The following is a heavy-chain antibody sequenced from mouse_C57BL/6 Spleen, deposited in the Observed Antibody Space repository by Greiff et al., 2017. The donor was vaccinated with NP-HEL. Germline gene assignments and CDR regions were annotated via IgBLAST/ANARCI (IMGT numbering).Heavy chain of an antibody. V-gene: IGHV1-50*01. D-gene: IGHD2-3*01. CDR3: ARRLLRSDYAMDY. Sequence: VQLQQPGAELVKPGASVKLSCKASGYTFTSYWMQWVKQRPGQGLEWIGEIDPSDSYTNYNQKFKGKATLTVDTSSSTAYMQLSSLTSEDSAVYYCARRLLRSDYAMDYWGQGTSVTVSS. CDR2: IDPSDSYT. J-gene: IGHJ4*01. CDR1: GYTFTSYW.